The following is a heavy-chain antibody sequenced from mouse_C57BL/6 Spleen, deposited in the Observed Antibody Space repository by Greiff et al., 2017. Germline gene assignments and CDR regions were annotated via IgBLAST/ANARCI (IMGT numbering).Heavy chain of an antibody. CDR2: ISDGGSYT. CDR1: GFTFSSYA. J-gene: IGHJ2*01. CDR3: ARLYDYGLDY. Sequence: EVMLVESGGGLVKPGGSLKLSCAASGFTFSSYAMSWVRQTPEKRLEWVATISDGGSYTYYPDNVKGRFTISRDNAKNNLYLQMSHLKSEDTAMYYCARLYDYGLDYWGQGTTLTVSS. V-gene: IGHV5-4*03. D-gene: IGHD2-4*01.